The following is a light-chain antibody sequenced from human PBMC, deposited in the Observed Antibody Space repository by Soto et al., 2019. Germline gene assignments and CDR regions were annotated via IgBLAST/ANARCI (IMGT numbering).Light chain of an antibody. CDR2: EVN. J-gene: IGLJ1*01. V-gene: IGLV2-8*01. CDR3: SSYAGSSTFYV. CDR1: SSDVGGYNY. Sequence: LTQPPSASGSPGQSVTISCTGTSSDVGGYNYVSWYQQHPGKAPKLMIYEVNKRPSGVPDRFSGSKSGNTASLTVSGLQAEDEADYYCSSYAGSSTFYVFGTGTKVTV.